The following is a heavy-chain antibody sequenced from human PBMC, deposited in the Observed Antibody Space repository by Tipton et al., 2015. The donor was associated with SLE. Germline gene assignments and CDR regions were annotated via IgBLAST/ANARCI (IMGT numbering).Heavy chain of an antibody. D-gene: IGHD3-10*01. J-gene: IGHJ5*02. CDR1: GGSISSHY. Sequence: TLSLTCTVSGGSISSHYWSWIRQPPGKGLEWIGYIYYSGSTNYNPSLKSRVTISVDTSKNQFSLKLSSVTAAATAVYYCARENPGITMVQPNSGWFDPWGQGTLVTVSS. CDR2: IYYSGST. CDR3: ARENPGITMVQPNSGWFDP. V-gene: IGHV4-59*11.